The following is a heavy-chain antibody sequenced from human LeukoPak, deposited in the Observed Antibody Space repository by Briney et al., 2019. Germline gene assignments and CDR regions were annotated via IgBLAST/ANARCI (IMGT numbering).Heavy chain of an antibody. Sequence: PGGSLRLSCAASGFTFSSYAMSWVRQAPGKGLEWVSAISGSGGITYYADSVKGRFTISRDNSKNTLYPQMNSLRAEDTAVYYCAKDHEDIVVVPAAPPAYYYYGMDVWGQGTTVTVSS. D-gene: IGHD2-2*01. V-gene: IGHV3-23*01. CDR3: AKDHEDIVVVPAAPPAYYYYGMDV. CDR1: GFTFSSYA. J-gene: IGHJ6*02. CDR2: ISGSGGIT.